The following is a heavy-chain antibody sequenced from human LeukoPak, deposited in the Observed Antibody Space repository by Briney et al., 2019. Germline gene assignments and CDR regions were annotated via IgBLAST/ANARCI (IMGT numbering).Heavy chain of an antibody. J-gene: IGHJ4*02. CDR3: AGDGSGSYLGAFDY. D-gene: IGHD3-10*01. Sequence: GGSLRLSCAASGFTFSSYSMNWVRQAPGKGLEWVSYISSSSSTIYYADSVKGRFTISRDNAKNSLYLQMNSLGAEDTAVYYCAGDGSGSYLGAFDYWGQGTLVTVSS. CDR1: GFTFSSYS. CDR2: ISSSSSTI. V-gene: IGHV3-48*04.